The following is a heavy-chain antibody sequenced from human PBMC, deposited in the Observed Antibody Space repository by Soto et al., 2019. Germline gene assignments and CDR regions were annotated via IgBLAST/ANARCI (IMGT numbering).Heavy chain of an antibody. CDR3: ARVFCGGDCFSLRLGSYCFVH. CDR1: GGSISSYY. D-gene: IGHD2-21*02. CDR2: IYYSGST. V-gene: IGHV4-59*01. Sequence: SETLSLTCTVSGGSISSYYWSWIRQPPGKGLEWIGYIYYSGSTNYNPSLKSRVTISVDTSKNQFSLKLSSVTAADTAVYYCARVFCGGDCFSLRLGSYCFVHWGKAPLFTFS. J-gene: IGHJ4*02.